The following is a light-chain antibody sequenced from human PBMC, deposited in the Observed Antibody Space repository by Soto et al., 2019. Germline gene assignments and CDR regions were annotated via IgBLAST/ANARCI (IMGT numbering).Light chain of an antibody. CDR1: QSVSSN. CDR3: QHYNNWPRT. CDR2: GAS. Sequence: EIVMTQSPATLSVSPRERATLSCRASQSVSSNLACYQQKPGQAPRLLIYGASTRATGIPARFSGSGSGTEFILTISSLQTEDFAVYYCQHYNNWPRTFGQGTKVEIK. V-gene: IGKV3-15*01. J-gene: IGKJ1*01.